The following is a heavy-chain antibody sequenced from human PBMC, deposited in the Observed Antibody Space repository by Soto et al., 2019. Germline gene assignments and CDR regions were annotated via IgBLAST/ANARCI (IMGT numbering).Heavy chain of an antibody. D-gene: IGHD2-2*01. V-gene: IGHV5-10-1*01. CDR1: GYSFTSYW. Sequence: VESLKISCIGSGYSFTSYWISWVRQMPGKGLEWMGRIDPSDSYTNYSPSFQGHVTISADKSISTAYLQWSSLKASDTAMYYCARQSGVVVPAAESFGPYYYGMDVWGQGTTVTVSS. CDR3: ARQSGVVVPAAESFGPYYYGMDV. CDR2: IDPSDSYT. J-gene: IGHJ6*01.